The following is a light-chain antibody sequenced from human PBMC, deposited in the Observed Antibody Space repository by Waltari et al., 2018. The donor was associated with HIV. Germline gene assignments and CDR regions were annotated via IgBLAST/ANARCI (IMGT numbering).Light chain of an antibody. J-gene: IGLJ3*02. Sequence: QLVLTQSPSASASLRASCNITCILRSGHSSVAIAWHQPPPEKGPRFLVKVNGDGSHNRGEGVPSRFSGSSSGPERYLTISSLQSEDEADYYCQTWGTGIWLFGGGTKLTVL. CDR3: QTWGTGIWL. CDR2: VNGDGSH. CDR1: SGHSSVA. V-gene: IGLV4-69*01.